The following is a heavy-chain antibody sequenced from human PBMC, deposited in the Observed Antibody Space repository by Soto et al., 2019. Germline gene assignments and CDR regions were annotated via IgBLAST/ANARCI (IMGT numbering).Heavy chain of an antibody. CDR2: IIPIFGTA. V-gene: IGHV1-69*06. J-gene: IGHJ4*02. CDR3: ASTGKYLALDY. Sequence: SVNVSYQSSGGTFHSCSISWVRQAPGQGLECMGGIIPIFGTANYAQKFQGRVTITADKSTSTAYMELSSLRSEDTAVYYCASTGKYLALDYWGQGTLVTVSS. D-gene: IGHD3-16*02. CDR1: GGTFHSCS.